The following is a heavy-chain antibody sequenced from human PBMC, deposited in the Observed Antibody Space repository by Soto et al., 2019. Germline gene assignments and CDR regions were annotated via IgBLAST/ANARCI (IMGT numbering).Heavy chain of an antibody. D-gene: IGHD1-26*01. J-gene: IGHJ4*02. Sequence: EVQLVESGGGLVKPGGSLRLSCAASGFTFSSYSMNWVRQAPGKGLEWVSSISSSSSYIYYADSVKGRFTISRDNAKNSLYLQMNSLRAEDTAVYYCARGGFIGARHPRGGGDFDYWGQGTLVTVSS. V-gene: IGHV3-21*01. CDR1: GFTFSSYS. CDR2: ISSSSSYI. CDR3: ARGGFIGARHPRGGGDFDY.